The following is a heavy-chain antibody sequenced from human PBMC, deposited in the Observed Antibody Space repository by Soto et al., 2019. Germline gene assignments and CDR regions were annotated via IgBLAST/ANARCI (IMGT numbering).Heavy chain of an antibody. D-gene: IGHD1-1*01. V-gene: IGHV3-23*01. Sequence: GGSMRLSSAASGFKFSSYAVSWVRQAPGKGLEWVSAISGSGGSTYYAGSVKGRFTISRDNSKNTLYLQMNSLRAEDTAVYYCAKRNPFDYWGQGTLVTVSS. CDR3: AKRNPFDY. CDR1: GFKFSSYA. J-gene: IGHJ4*02. CDR2: ISGSGGST.